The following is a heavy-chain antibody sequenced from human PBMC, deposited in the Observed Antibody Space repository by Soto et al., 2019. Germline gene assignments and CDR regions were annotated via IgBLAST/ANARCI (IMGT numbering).Heavy chain of an antibody. CDR2: IVPLFRTT. V-gene: IGHV1-69*06. CDR3: ARGRGYSGDDHYYYFDMDV. J-gene: IGHJ6*02. Sequence: QVQLVQSGAEAKKPGSSVKVSCKTSGGTFSSYAISWVRQAPGQGLEWMGGIVPLFRTTNYAQKFQGRVTITADTSTYTVYMELSGLRSGDTAVYYCARGRGYSGDDHYYYFDMDVWGQGTTVTVSS. CDR1: GGTFSSYA. D-gene: IGHD5-12*01.